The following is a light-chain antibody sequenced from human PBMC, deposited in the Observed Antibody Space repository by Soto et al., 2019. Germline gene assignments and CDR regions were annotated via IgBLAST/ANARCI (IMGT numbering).Light chain of an antibody. J-gene: IGKJ5*01. CDR1: QSVTSY. Sequence: EIVFTQSPATLSLSPGERATLSCRASQSVTSYLAWYQQKPGQAPRLLIYDVSNRDSGIPARFSGSGSETDFTLTISRLEPEDFEVYYCQQRSDWPLTFGQGTRLEIK. CDR2: DVS. V-gene: IGKV3-11*01. CDR3: QQRSDWPLT.